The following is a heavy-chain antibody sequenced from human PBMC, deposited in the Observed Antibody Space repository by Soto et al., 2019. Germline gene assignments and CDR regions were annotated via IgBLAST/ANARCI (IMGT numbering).Heavy chain of an antibody. Sequence: PGGSLRLSCATSGFPFRNYAMSWVRQTPGKGLEWVSAIDGSGDSTYYADSVKGRFTISRDNSGNTLYLQMDSLRAEDTAVYFCAKDRGWTYYFDYWGKGALVTVS. CDR3: AKDRGWTYYFDY. J-gene: IGHJ4*02. D-gene: IGHD6-19*01. CDR1: GFPFRNYA. V-gene: IGHV3-23*01. CDR2: IDGSGDST.